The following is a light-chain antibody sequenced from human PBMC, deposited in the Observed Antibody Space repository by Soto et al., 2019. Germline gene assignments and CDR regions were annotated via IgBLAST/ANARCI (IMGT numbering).Light chain of an antibody. CDR1: SSDVGAYKY. V-gene: IGLV2-8*01. J-gene: IGLJ3*02. CDR3: SLFASSNTWV. Sequence: QSALTQPPSASGSPGQSVTISCTGTSSDVGAYKYVSWYQQHAGKAPKLVIYEVTKRPSGVPDRFSGSKSANTASLTVSGLQAEDEADYYCSLFASSNTWVFGGGTKLIVL. CDR2: EVT.